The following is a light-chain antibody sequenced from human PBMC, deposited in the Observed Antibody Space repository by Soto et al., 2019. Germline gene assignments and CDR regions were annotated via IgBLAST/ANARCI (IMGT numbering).Light chain of an antibody. J-gene: IGLJ3*02. CDR1: SVGFRS. CDR3: SSYAGSNNYWV. CDR2: DDD. Sequence: SYELTQPPSVSAAPGQTAKITCGLDSVGFRSVHWYQQKAGQAPVLVVFDDDDRPSGIPERFSGSKSGNTASLTVSGLQAEDEADYYCSSYAGSNNYWVFGGGTKVTVL. V-gene: IGLV3-21*02.